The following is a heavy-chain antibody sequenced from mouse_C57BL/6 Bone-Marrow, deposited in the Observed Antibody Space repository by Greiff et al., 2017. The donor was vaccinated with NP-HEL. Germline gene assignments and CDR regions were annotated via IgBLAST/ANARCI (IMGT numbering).Heavy chain of an antibody. CDR1: GYTFTDYY. CDR2: INPNNGGT. D-gene: IGHD1-1*01. V-gene: IGHV1-26*01. CDR3: ARSVYYGSSPFAY. J-gene: IGHJ3*01. Sequence: VQLQQSGPELVKPGASVKISCKASGYTFTDYYMNWVKQSHGKSLEWIGDINPNNGGTSYNQKFKGKATLTVDKSSSTAYMELRSLTSEDSAVYYCARSVYYGSSPFAYWGQGTLVTVSA.